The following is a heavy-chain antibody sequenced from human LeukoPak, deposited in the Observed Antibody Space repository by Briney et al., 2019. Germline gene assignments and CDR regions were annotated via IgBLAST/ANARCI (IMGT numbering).Heavy chain of an antibody. V-gene: IGHV3-7*01. J-gene: IGHJ4*02. CDR1: GFTFRSYW. D-gene: IGHD5-24*01. Sequence: PGGSLRLSCAASGFTFRSYWMTWVRQAPGKGLEFVANIKQDGSEKNYVDSVKGRFTISRDNAKNSLYLQMNSLRAEDTAVYFCATDRGWLQFDYWGQGTPVTVSS. CDR2: IKQDGSEK. CDR3: ATDRGWLQFDY.